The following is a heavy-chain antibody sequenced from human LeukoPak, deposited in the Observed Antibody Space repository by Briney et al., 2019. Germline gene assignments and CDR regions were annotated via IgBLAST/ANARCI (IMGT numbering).Heavy chain of an antibody. D-gene: IGHD7-27*01. J-gene: IGHJ5*01. CDR1: GASFSYDY. CDR2: INHSGSI. Sequence: SETLSHTCAVYGASFSYDYWSWIRQAPGKGLEWIGEINHSGSITYNPSPKSRVTISAEKSKSQFSLRLASVTAADTAVYYCAKGVWAPRFDSWGQGTLVTVSS. V-gene: IGHV4-34*01. CDR3: AKGVWAPRFDS.